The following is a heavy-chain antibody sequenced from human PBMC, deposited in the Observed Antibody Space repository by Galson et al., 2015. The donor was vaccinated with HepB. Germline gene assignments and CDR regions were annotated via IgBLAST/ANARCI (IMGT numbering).Heavy chain of an antibody. CDR1: GFTFSSCW. Sequence: SLRLSCAASGFTFSSCWMSWFRQAPGKGLEWVANIKEDGSERYYVDSVKGRFTISRDNAKSSLYLQVNSLRADDTAVYYCARDWGVYGDYDRFSPSWGQGTLVTVSS. D-gene: IGHD4-17*01. V-gene: IGHV3-7*03. J-gene: IGHJ5*02. CDR2: IKEDGSER. CDR3: ARDWGVYGDYDRFSPS.